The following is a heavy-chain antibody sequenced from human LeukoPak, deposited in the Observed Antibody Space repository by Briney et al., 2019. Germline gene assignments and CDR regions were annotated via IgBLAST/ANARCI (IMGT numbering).Heavy chain of an antibody. CDR3: ARGVLWDERAIGS. J-gene: IGHJ4*02. V-gene: IGHV1-46*01. CDR2: VNPGGGST. D-gene: IGHD1-26*01. Sequence: GASVKVSCKASGYTFTSFYIHWVRQAPGQGLEWMGIVNPGGGSTSYAQRFRGRVTMTRDTSTSTVSMELSNLRSEDTAVYYCARGVLWDERAIGSWGQGTLVTVSS. CDR1: GYTFTSFY.